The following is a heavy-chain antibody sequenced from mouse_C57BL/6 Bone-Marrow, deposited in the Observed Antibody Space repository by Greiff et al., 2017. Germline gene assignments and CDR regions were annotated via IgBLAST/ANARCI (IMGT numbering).Heavy chain of an antibody. J-gene: IGHJ3*01. CDR3: AREGGFAY. Sequence: EVQLQESGPGLVKPSQSLSLTCSVTGYSITSGYYWNWIRQFPGNKLEWMGYISYDGSNNYNPSLKNRISITRDTSKNQFFLKLNSVTTEDTATYYCAREGGFAYWGQGTLVTVSA. CDR1: GYSITSGYY. CDR2: ISYDGSN. V-gene: IGHV3-6*01.